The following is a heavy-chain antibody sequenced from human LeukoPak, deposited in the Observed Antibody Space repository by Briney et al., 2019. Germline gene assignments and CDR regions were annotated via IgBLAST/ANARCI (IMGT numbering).Heavy chain of an antibody. CDR3: ARIVVVPAAMAHYYYYYGMDV. CDR1: GGSISSGSYY. V-gene: IGHV4-61*01. CDR2: IYYSGNT. Sequence: PSETLSLTCTVSGGSISSGSYYWSWIRQPPGKGLEWIGYIYYSGNTNYNPSLKSRVTISVDTSKNQFSLKLSSVTAADTAVFYCARIVVVPAAMAHYYYYYGMDVWGQGTTVTVS. D-gene: IGHD2-2*01. J-gene: IGHJ6*02.